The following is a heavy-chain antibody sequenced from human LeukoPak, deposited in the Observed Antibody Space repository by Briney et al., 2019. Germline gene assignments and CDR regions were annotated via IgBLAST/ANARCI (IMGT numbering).Heavy chain of an antibody. CDR3: ARAEYDSSGYYFDY. J-gene: IGHJ4*02. V-gene: IGHV4-34*01. CDR1: GVSFSGYY. Sequence: SETLSLTCAVYGVSFSGYYWSWIRQPPGKGLEWIGEINHSGSTNYNPSLKSRVTISVDTSKNQFSLRLSSVTAADTAVYYCARAEYDSSGYYFDYWGQGTLVTVSS. CDR2: INHSGST. D-gene: IGHD3-22*01.